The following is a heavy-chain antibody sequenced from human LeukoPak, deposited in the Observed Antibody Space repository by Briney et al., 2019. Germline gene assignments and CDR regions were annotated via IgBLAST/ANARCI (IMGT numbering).Heavy chain of an antibody. Sequence: PGGSLRLSCAASGFIFGKYSMNWVLQAPGKGLEWVSYMNDNGGAIYYADSAKGRFTISRDNAKNSLYLQMNSLRDEDSAVYYCARDYSGYGAIDYWGQGTLVTVSS. CDR2: MNDNGGAI. J-gene: IGHJ4*02. CDR1: GFIFGKYS. CDR3: ARDYSGYGAIDY. V-gene: IGHV3-48*02. D-gene: IGHD5-12*01.